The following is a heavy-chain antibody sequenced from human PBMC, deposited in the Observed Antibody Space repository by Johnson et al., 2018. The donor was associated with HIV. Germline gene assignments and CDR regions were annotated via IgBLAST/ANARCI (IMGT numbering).Heavy chain of an antibody. V-gene: IGHV3-33*06. J-gene: IGHJ3*02. CDR2: IWYDGSNK. D-gene: IGHD4-11*01. CDR3: AKLSTESAFDI. CDR1: GFTFSSYA. Sequence: QVQLVESGGGVVQPGRSLRLSCAASGFTFSSYAMHWVRQAPGKGLEWVAVIWYDGSNKYYADSVKGRFTISRDNSKNTLYLQMNSLRAEDTAVYYCAKLSTESAFDIWGQGTMVTVSS.